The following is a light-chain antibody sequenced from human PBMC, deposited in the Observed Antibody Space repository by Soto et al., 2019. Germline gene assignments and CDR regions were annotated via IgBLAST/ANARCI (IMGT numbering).Light chain of an antibody. CDR3: QQDGSSPPWT. CDR1: QSVSSSY. V-gene: IGKV3-20*01. Sequence: EIVLTQSPGPLSLSPGERATLSCRASQSVSSSYLAWYQQKPGQAPRLLIYGASSRATGIPDRFSGSGSGTDFTLLISRLEAEDVAVYYCQQDGSSPPWTFGQGTKVEIK. CDR2: GAS. J-gene: IGKJ1*01.